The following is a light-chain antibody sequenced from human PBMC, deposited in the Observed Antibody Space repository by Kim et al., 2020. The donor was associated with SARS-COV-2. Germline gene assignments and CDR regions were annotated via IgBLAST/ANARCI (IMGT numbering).Light chain of an antibody. CDR1: QSVTTY. V-gene: IGKV3-11*01. CDR2: DAS. J-gene: IGKJ5*01. CDR3: QQRDNWPIT. Sequence: ESVLTQSPGTLSLSPGERATLSCRASQSVTTYLAWYQQKPGQAPRLLIYDASSRATGIPARFSGSGSGTDFTLTISSLEPEDFGVYYCQQRDNWPITFGQGTRLEIK.